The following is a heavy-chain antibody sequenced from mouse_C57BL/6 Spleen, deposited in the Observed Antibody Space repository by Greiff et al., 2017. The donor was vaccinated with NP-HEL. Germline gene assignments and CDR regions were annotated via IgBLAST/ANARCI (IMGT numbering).Heavy chain of an antibody. CDR1: GFTFSDYY. V-gene: IGHV5-16*01. CDR3: ARDRTTAPYAMDY. CDR2: INYDGSST. J-gene: IGHJ4*01. Sequence: EVQLVESEGGLVQPGSSMKLSCTASGFTFSDYYMAWVRQVPEKGLEWVANINYDGSSTYYLDPLKSRFLISRDNAKNILYLQMSSLKSEDTATYYCARDRTTAPYAMDYWGQGTSVTVSS. D-gene: IGHD1-2*01.